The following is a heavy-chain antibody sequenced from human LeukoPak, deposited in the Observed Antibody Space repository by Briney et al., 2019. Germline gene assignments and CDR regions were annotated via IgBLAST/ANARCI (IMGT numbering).Heavy chain of an antibody. D-gene: IGHD2-2*01. V-gene: IGHV4-34*01. J-gene: IGHJ5*02. CDR1: GGSFSAYY. CDR2: INHSGSS. Sequence: KSWETLSLTCAVYGGSFSAYYWSWIRQPPQKGLEWIWEINHSGSSNYTPSPKSRVTISVDTSKNQFSLTLSSVTAADTAVYYCAGRDGDIVVVPGTITVPRFDPWGQGTLVTVTS. CDR3: AGRDGDIVVVPGTITVPRFDP.